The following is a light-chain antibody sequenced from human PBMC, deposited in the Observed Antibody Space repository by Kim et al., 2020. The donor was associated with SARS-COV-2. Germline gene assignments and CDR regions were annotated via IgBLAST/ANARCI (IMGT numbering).Light chain of an antibody. CDR1: SSSIGSNY. V-gene: IGLV1-47*01. Sequence: GQRVSISSSGSSSSIGSNYVYWYRQLPGTAPKLVIYRNNPRPSGVPDRFSGSTSGPSASLAISGLRSEDEADYYCATWDDSLSGWVFGGGTQLTVL. J-gene: IGLJ3*02. CDR3: ATWDDSLSGWV. CDR2: RNN.